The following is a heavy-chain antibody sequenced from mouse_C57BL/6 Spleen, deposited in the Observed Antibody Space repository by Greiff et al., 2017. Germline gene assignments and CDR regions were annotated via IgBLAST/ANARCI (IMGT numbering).Heavy chain of an antibody. CDR2: ISNGGGST. D-gene: IGHD2-4*01. J-gene: IGHJ3*01. V-gene: IGHV5-12*01. CDR1: GFTFSDYY. Sequence: EVKLVESGGGLVQPGGSLKLSCAASGFTFSDYYMYWVRQTPEKRLEWVAYISNGGGSTYYPDTVKGRFTISRDNAKNTLYLQMSRLKSEDTAMYYCARHEGYDYDGEAYWGQGTLVTVSA. CDR3: ARHEGYDYDGEAY.